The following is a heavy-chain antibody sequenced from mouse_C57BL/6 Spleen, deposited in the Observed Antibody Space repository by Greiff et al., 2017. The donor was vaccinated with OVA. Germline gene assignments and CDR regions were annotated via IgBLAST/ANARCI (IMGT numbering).Heavy chain of an antibody. D-gene: IGHD2-1*01. J-gene: IGHJ3*01. Sequence: QVHEKQSGAELMKPGASVKLSCKATGYTFTGYWIEWVKQRPGHGLEWIGEILPGSGSTNYNEKFKGKATFTADTSSNTAYMHLSSLTTEDSAIYYCARGSVYYGSPWFAYWGQGTLVTVSA. CDR1: GYTFTGYW. V-gene: IGHV1-9*01. CDR2: ILPGSGST. CDR3: ARGSVYYGSPWFAY.